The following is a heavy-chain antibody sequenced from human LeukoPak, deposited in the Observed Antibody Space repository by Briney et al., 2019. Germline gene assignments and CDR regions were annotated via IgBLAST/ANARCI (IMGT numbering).Heavy chain of an antibody. CDR2: ISDSGYST. CDR3: ARDPRYCTGGSCSH. Sequence: GGSLRLSCAASGFTFSSYVMSWVRQAPGKGLEWVSGISDSGYSTYYADSVKERFTISRDNSKNTLYLQMNSLRAEDTAVYYCARDPRYCTGGSCSHGGQGTLVTVSS. D-gene: IGHD2-15*01. J-gene: IGHJ4*02. CDR1: GFTFSSYV. V-gene: IGHV3-23*01.